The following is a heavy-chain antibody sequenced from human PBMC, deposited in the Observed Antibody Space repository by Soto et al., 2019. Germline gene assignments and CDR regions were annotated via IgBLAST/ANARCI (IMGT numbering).Heavy chain of an antibody. CDR1: GVSVSSAGYY. D-gene: IGHD2-21*01. Sequence: PSETLSLTCTVSGVSVSSAGYYWTWIRQPPGKGLEWMGYISYSGSTYYNPSLKSRITISLDTSKSQFSLKLTSVNAADTAVYYCVRFVNYYYYGVVVWGQGTT. V-gene: IGHV4-31*03. J-gene: IGHJ6*02. CDR3: VRFVNYYYYGVVV. CDR2: ISYSGST.